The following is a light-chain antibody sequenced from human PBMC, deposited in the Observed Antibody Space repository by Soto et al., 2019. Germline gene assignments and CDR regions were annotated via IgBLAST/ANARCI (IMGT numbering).Light chain of an antibody. CDR1: QSISSW. CDR2: KAT. Sequence: DIQMTQSPSPLSASVGARVTITCPASQSISSWWAWYQQKPGKAPKLLIYKATSLESGVPSILSGSGSVTEFTLTTSSMQPDDFANYYCQQDNRLWTFGQGTKVEIK. V-gene: IGKV1-5*03. CDR3: QQDNRLWT. J-gene: IGKJ1*01.